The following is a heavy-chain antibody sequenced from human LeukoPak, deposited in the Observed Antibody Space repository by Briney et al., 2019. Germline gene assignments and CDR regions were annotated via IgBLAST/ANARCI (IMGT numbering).Heavy chain of an antibody. CDR1: GFTFSNYN. J-gene: IGHJ6*03. Sequence: GGSLRLSCAASGFTFSNYNMNWVRQAPGKGLEWVSVIYSGGSTYYADSVKGRFTISRDNSKNTLYLQMNSLRAEDTAVYYCARVRRYHRYSSSWYYYYYMDVWGKGTTVTISS. D-gene: IGHD6-13*01. CDR2: IYSGGST. V-gene: IGHV3-66*01. CDR3: ARVRRYHRYSSSWYYYYYMDV.